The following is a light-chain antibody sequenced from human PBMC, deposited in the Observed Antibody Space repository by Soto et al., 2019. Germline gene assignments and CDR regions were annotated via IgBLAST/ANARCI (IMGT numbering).Light chain of an antibody. V-gene: IGKV1-5*01. CDR3: QQYNSFSRT. Sequence: DIQMTQSPYTLSASVGDRVTITCRASQSISNWLAWYQQKPGKAPKLLIYDASSLESGVPSRFSGRGSGTEFILTINSLQPDDFATYCCQQYNSFSRTFGQGTKVDIK. J-gene: IGKJ1*01. CDR1: QSISNW. CDR2: DAS.